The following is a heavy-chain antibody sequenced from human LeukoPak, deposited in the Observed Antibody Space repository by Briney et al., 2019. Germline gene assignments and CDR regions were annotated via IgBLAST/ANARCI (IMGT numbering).Heavy chain of an antibody. CDR3: ARTLVVVMYYGMDV. Sequence: MPGGSLRLSCAASGFTFSSYSMNWVRQAPGKGLEWVSSISSSSSYIYYADSVKGRFTISRDNAKNSLYLQMNSLRAEDTAVYYCARTLVVVMYYGMDVWGQGTTVTVSS. D-gene: IGHD3-22*01. CDR1: GFTFSSYS. V-gene: IGHV3-21*01. CDR2: ISSSSSYI. J-gene: IGHJ6*02.